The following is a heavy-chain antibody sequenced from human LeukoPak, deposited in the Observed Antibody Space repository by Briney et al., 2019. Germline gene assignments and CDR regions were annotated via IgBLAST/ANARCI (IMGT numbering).Heavy chain of an antibody. J-gene: IGHJ5*02. Sequence: PSETLSLTCTVSGGSISSYYWSWIRQPPGKGLEWIGYIFHSGSTNYSPSLKSRVTMSVDTSKSQLSLKLSSVTAADTAVYYCARHSQVVRGWFDPWGQGTLVTVSS. CDR1: GGSISSYY. CDR3: ARHSQVVRGWFDP. V-gene: IGHV4-59*08. CDR2: IFHSGST. D-gene: IGHD3-10*01.